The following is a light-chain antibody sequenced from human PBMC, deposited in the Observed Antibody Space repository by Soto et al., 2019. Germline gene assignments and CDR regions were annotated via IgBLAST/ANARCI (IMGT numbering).Light chain of an antibody. Sequence: DIQMTQSPSSLSASVGDRGTITCQASQYISNYLNWYQQKPGKAPKLLIYDASNLETGVPSRFSASGSGSHFTFTISRLQPEDIATYYCKQYDNXPLASGGGTKV. CDR1: QYISNY. J-gene: IGKJ4*01. CDR2: DAS. CDR3: KQYDNXPLA. V-gene: IGKV1-33*01.